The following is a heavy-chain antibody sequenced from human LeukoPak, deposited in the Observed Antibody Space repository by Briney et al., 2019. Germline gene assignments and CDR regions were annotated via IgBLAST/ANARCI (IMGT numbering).Heavy chain of an antibody. CDR2: ISSTGGTT. CDR1: GITFSSYG. V-gene: IGHV3-23*01. CDR3: ARGVRIAVAGYIDY. Sequence: PGGSLRLSCAASGITFSSYGMSWVRQAPGKGLEWVSSISSTGGTTYYADSVKGRFTISRDNSKNTLYLQMNSLRAEDTAVYYCARGVRIAVAGYIDYWGQGTLVTVSS. D-gene: IGHD6-19*01. J-gene: IGHJ4*02.